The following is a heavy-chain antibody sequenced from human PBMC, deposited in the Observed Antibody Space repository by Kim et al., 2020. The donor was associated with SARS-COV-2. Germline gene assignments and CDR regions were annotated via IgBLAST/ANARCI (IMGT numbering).Heavy chain of an antibody. Sequence: GGSLRLSCAASGFTFSDYYMSWIRQAPGKGLEWVSYISSSSSYTNYADSVKGRFTISRDNAKNSLYLQMNSLRAEDTAVYYCARAAPAKNIVVVPAALRYYYGMDVWGQGTTVTVSS. CDR2: ISSSSSYT. V-gene: IGHV3-11*06. CDR1: GFTFSDYY. CDR3: ARAAPAKNIVVVPAALRYYYGMDV. D-gene: IGHD2-2*01. J-gene: IGHJ6*02.